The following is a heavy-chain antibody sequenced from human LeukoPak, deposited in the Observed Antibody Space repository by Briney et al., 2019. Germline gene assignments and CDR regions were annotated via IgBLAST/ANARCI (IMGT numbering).Heavy chain of an antibody. J-gene: IGHJ4*02. V-gene: IGHV3-64D*06. Sequence: GGSLRLSCSASGFTFSSYAMHSVRQAPGKGLEYVSAISSNGGSTYYADAVKGRFNISRDNSKNTLYLQMSSLRAEDTAVYYCVKSSSSWYEFVYWGQGTLVTVSS. CDR2: ISSNGGST. CDR3: VKSSSSWYEFVY. CDR1: GFTFSSYA. D-gene: IGHD6-13*01.